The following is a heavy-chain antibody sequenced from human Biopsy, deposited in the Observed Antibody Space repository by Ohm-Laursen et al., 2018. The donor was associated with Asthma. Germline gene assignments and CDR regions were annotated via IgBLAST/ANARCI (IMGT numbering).Heavy chain of an antibody. D-gene: IGHD3-9*01. Sequence: ASVKVSCKASGYNFITFAIHWVRQAPGQRLEWMGCVNTGNGDTKYSQKFQGRVTITRDTSASTAYMELRSLRSEHTATYYCARTYYDFLTGQVKDVFGVWGQGTMVTVSS. V-gene: IGHV1-3*04. CDR1: GYNFITFA. J-gene: IGHJ3*01. CDR2: VNTGNGDT. CDR3: ARTYYDFLTGQVKDVFGV.